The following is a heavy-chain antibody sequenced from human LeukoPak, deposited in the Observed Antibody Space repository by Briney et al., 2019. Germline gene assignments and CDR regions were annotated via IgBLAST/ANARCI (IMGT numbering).Heavy chain of an antibody. CDR3: ARGAPAPLSSGSYYTGYDFDY. J-gene: IGHJ4*02. Sequence: ASVKVSCKASGYTFTTYAMHWVRQAPGQRLEWMGWINAGNGNTKYSQKFQGRVTITRDTSASTAYMELSSLRPEDTTVYYCARGAPAPLSSGSYYTGYDFDYWGQGTLVTASS. V-gene: IGHV1-3*01. CDR2: INAGNGNT. D-gene: IGHD3-10*01. CDR1: GYTFTTYA.